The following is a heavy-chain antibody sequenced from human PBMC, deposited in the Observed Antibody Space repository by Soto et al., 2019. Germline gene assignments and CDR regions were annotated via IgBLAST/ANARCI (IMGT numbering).Heavy chain of an antibody. V-gene: IGHV1-69*06. J-gene: IGHJ6*02. CDR3: AGDRTKLLGYCSGGSCRYYYYGMDV. D-gene: IGHD2-15*01. CDR2: IIPIFGTA. CDR1: GGTFSSYA. Sequence: SVKVSCKASGGTFSSYAISWVRQAPGQGLEWMGGIIPIFGTANYAQKFQGRVTITADKSTSTAYMELSSLRSEDTAVYYCAGDRTKLLGYCSGGSCRYYYYGMDVWGQGTTVTVSS.